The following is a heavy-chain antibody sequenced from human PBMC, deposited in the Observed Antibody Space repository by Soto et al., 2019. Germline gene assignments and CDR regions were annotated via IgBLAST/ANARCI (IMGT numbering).Heavy chain of an antibody. CDR1: GGAVSGSY. V-gene: IGHV4-59*02. Sequence: QVQLQESGPGLVKPSETLSLTCTVSGGAVSGSYWSWIRQPPGKGLEWIGYTYHSGSAKYNPSLQSRITMSVDTSKNQFSLNLSSVTAADTAVYYCARDQSGTQYFDLWGRGTLVIVSS. CDR3: ARDQSGTQYFDL. D-gene: IGHD1-7*01. CDR2: TYHSGSA. J-gene: IGHJ2*01.